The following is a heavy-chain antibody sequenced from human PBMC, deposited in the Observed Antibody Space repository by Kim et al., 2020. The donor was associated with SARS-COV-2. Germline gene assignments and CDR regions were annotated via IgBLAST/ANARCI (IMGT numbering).Heavy chain of an antibody. Sequence: PSLKSRVTISVDKSKNQFSLKLSSVTAADTAVYYCASLTHYDSSGYYYDYWGQGTLVTVSS. CDR3: ASLTHYDSSGYYYDY. D-gene: IGHD3-22*01. V-gene: IGHV4-4*02. J-gene: IGHJ4*02.